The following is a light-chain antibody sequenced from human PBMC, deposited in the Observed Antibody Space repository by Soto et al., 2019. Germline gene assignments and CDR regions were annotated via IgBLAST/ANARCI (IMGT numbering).Light chain of an antibody. Sequence: ETVMTQSPGTLSVSPGERVTLSCRASQGVSSNLAWYQQKPGQAPRLLIYGASTRATGIPARFSGSGSGTEFTLTISTLQSEDFAVYYCQQYDDWPPYTFGQGTKLEIK. CDR2: GAS. CDR3: QQYDDWPPYT. V-gene: IGKV3-15*01. CDR1: QGVSSN. J-gene: IGKJ2*01.